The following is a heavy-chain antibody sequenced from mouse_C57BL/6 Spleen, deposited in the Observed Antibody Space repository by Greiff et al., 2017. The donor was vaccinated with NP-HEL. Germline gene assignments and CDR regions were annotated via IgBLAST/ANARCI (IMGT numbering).Heavy chain of an antibody. V-gene: IGHV1-26*01. Sequence: EVQLQQSGPELVKPGASVKISCKASGYTFTDYYMNWVKQSHGKSLEWIGDINPNNGGTSYNQKFKGKATLTVDKSSSTAYMELRSLTSEDSAVYYCAREKLRQAMDYWGQGTSVTVSS. D-gene: IGHD2-4*01. CDR2: INPNNGGT. J-gene: IGHJ4*01. CDR1: GYTFTDYY. CDR3: AREKLRQAMDY.